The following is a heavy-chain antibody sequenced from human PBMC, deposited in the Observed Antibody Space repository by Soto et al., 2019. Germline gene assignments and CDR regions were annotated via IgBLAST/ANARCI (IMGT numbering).Heavy chain of an antibody. CDR2: INAGNGNT. V-gene: IGHV1-3*01. D-gene: IGHD6-19*01. CDR3: ARAQIALAVSFDY. J-gene: IGHJ4*02. Sequence: QVQLVQSGAEVKKPGASVKVSCKASGYTFTSYAMHWVRQAPGQRLEWMGWINAGNGNTKYSQKFQGRVTITRDTSVSTAYMELSSLRAEDTAVYYCARAQIALAVSFDYWGQGNLVTVSS. CDR1: GYTFTSYA.